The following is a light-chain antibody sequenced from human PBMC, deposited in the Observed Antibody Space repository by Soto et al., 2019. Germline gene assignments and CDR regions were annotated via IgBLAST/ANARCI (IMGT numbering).Light chain of an antibody. Sequence: QSALTQPASVSGSPGQSITISCTGTGSDVGGYDYVSWYQQHPGRGPKLVIYEVSHRPSGVSNRFSGSKSGNTASLTVSGLQAEDEADYYCSSFTSSTTRVFGGGTKLTVL. CDR2: EVS. V-gene: IGLV2-14*01. J-gene: IGLJ2*01. CDR1: GSDVGGYDY. CDR3: SSFTSSTTRV.